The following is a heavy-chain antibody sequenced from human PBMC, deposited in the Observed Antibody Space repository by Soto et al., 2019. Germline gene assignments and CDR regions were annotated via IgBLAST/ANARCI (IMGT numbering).Heavy chain of an antibody. CDR1: GGSVTISNW. CDR3: ERGGYYFYMDV. Sequence: QVQLQESGPGLVKPSGTLSLTCAVSGGSVTISNWWSWVRQTPGKGLEWIGQIHHSGSTNYNPSLTSRVTISVDKSKNQFSLEMKSVTAADTAVYYCERGGYYFYMDVWGKGTTVTVSS. CDR2: IHHSGST. V-gene: IGHV4-4*02. D-gene: IGHD1-26*01. J-gene: IGHJ6*03.